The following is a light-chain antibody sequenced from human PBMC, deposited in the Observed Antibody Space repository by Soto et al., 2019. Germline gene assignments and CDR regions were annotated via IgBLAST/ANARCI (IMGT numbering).Light chain of an antibody. CDR3: QQYNEWPPFT. CDR1: QSVRSN. CDR2: AAS. V-gene: IGKV3-15*01. J-gene: IGKJ5*01. Sequence: PGARAPLSCRASQSVRSNLAWYQQKPGQAPRLVIYAASTRATGIPDRFSGSVSGTEFTLTISSLQSEDFAVYYCQQYNEWPPFTFGQGTLLEIK.